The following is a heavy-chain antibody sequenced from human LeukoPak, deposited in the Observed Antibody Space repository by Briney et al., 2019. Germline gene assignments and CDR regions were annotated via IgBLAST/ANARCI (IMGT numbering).Heavy chain of an antibody. CDR2: ISAYDGNT. J-gene: IGHJ4*02. CDR3: ARGSRRQLAQPLDY. D-gene: IGHD6-6*01. Sequence: GASVKVSCKASGYTFTSYGISWVRQAPGQGLEWMGWISAYDGNTNYVQKFQGRVTITRNTSISTAYMELSSLRSEDTAVYYCARGSRRQLAQPLDYWGQGTLVTVSS. CDR1: GYTFTSYG. V-gene: IGHV1-18*01.